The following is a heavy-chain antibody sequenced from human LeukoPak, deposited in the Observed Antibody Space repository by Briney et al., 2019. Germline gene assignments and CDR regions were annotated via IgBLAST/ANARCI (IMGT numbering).Heavy chain of an antibody. V-gene: IGHV1-2*02. Sequence: GASVKVSCKASGYTFTGYYMHWVRQAPGQGLEWMGWINPNSGGTNYAQKFQGRVTMTRDTSISTAYMELSSLRSEDTAVYYCARGRDGYKSEFGYWGQGTLVTVSS. D-gene: IGHD5-24*01. CDR1: GYTFTGYY. CDR3: ARGRDGYKSEFGY. J-gene: IGHJ4*02. CDR2: INPNSGGT.